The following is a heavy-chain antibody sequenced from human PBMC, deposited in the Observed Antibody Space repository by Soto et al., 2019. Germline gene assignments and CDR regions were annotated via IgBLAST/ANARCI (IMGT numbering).Heavy chain of an antibody. V-gene: IGHV3-33*01. CDR1: GFTFSSYG. Sequence: PGGSLRLSCAASGFTFSSYGMHWVRQAPGKGLEWVAVIWYDGSNKYYADSVKGRFTISRDNSKNTLYLQMNSLRAEDTAVYYCTTDSEYSSSWYRGDYFDFWGQGTPVTVSS. CDR3: TTDSEYSSSWYRGDYFDF. J-gene: IGHJ4*02. CDR2: IWYDGSNK. D-gene: IGHD6-13*01.